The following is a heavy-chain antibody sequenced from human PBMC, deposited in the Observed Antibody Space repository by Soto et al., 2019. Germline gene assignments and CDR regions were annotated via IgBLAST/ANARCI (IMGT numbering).Heavy chain of an antibody. CDR1: GGSFSGYY. J-gene: IGHJ3*01. Sequence: LSLTCAVYGGSFSGYYWTWIRQAPGKGPEWISYISSSGDTIHYADSVKGRFTISRDNGKNSLYLQMSSLRAEDTAIYYCFDIFFWGQGTMVTVSS. CDR3: FDIFF. D-gene: IGHD3-9*01. V-gene: IGHV3-11*01. CDR2: ISSSGDTI.